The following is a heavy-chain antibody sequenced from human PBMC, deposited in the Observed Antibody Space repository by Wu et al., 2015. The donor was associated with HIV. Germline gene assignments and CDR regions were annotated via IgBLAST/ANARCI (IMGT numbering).Heavy chain of an antibody. CDR1: GYTFTSYG. V-gene: IGHV1-18*01. Sequence: QVQLVQSGAEVKKPGASVKVSCKASGYTFTSYGISWVRQAPGQGLEWMGWISAYNGNTNYAQKRQGRVTMTTDTSTSTAYMELRSLRSDDTAVYYCARDRVGSYDFWSGPTMDVWGKGTTVTVSS. D-gene: IGHD3-3*01. CDR2: ISAYNGNT. J-gene: IGHJ6*04. CDR3: ARDRVGSYDFWSGPTMDV.